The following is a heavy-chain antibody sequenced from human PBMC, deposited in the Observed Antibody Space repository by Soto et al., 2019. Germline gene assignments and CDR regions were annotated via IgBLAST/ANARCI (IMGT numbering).Heavy chain of an antibody. V-gene: IGHV5-51*01. Sequence: PGESLKISCKGSGYSFPSYWIGWVRQMPGKGLEWMGIMSPADSDTRYSPSLQGQVTISADRSIGTAYLQWSSLKASDTAIYFCATIPHPRYGSPKWIDSWGLGTLVTVSS. CDR1: GYSFPSYW. J-gene: IGHJ5*01. CDR2: MSPADSDT. D-gene: IGHD2-15*01. CDR3: ATIPHPRYGSPKWIDS.